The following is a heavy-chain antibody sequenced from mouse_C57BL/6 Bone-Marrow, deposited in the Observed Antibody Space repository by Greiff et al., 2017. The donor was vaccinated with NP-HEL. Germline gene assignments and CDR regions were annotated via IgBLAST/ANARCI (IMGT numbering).Heavy chain of an antibody. CDR3: ARGFYSPAWFAY. D-gene: IGHD2-12*01. CDR2: ISYDGSN. Sequence: EVKLQESGPGLVKPSQSLSLTCSVTGYSITSGYYWNWIRQFPGNKLEWMGYISYDGSNNYNPSLKNRISITRDTSKNHFFLKLNSVTTEDTATYYCARGFYSPAWFAYWGQGTLVTVSA. V-gene: IGHV3-6*01. CDR1: GYSITSGYY. J-gene: IGHJ3*01.